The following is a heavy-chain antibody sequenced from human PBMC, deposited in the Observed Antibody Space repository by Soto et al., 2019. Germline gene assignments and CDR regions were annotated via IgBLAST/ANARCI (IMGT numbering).Heavy chain of an antibody. CDR2: IIPIFGTA. D-gene: IGHD1-7*01. J-gene: IGHJ6*02. CDR1: GGTFSSYA. Sequence: QVQLVQSGAEVKKPGSSVKVSCKASGGTFSSYAISWVRQAPGQGLEWMGGIIPIFGTANYAQKFQGRVTITADESTSTAYMELSSLRSEDMAVYFCARDLSGITGTSRPYYYYGMDVWGQGTTVTVSS. CDR3: ARDLSGITGTSRPYYYYGMDV. V-gene: IGHV1-69*01.